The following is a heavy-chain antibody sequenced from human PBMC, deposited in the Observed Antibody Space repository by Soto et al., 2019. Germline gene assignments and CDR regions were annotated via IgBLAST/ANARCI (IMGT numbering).Heavy chain of an antibody. CDR1: GFTFNTFA. CDR2: ISGSSRDT. Sequence: EVQRLESGGGLVQPGESLRLSCAASGFTFNTFAMGWVRQDPGKGLEWVSLISGSSRDTYYADSVKGRFTISRDNSKNILDLQMNSLRAEDTAVYYCATQDFRGTTGTTWGQGTLVTVSS. CDR3: ATQDFRGTTGTT. J-gene: IGHJ4*02. D-gene: IGHD1-1*01. V-gene: IGHV3-23*01.